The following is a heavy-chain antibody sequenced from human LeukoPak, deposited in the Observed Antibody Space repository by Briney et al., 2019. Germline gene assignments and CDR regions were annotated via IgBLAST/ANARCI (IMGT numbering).Heavy chain of an antibody. CDR1: GYSFTSYW. CDR2: IYPGDSDT. Sequence: GESLQISCQGSGYSFTSYWIGWVRQLPGKGLEWMGIIYPGDSDTRYSPSFQGQVTISADKSISTAYLQWSSLKASDTAMYYCARLVKQQLVPWFDPWGQGTLVTVSS. CDR3: ARLVKQQLVPWFDP. J-gene: IGHJ5*02. D-gene: IGHD6-13*01. V-gene: IGHV5-51*01.